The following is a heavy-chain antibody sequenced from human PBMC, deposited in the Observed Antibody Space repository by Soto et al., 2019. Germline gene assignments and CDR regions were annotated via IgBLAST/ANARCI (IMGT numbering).Heavy chain of an antibody. CDR1: GFTFDDYT. D-gene: IGHD6-13*01. CDR2: ISWDGGST. Sequence: HPGGSLRLSCAASGFTFDDYTMHWVRQAPGKGLEWVSLISWDGGSTYYADSVKGRFTISRDNSKNSLYLQMNSLRTEDTALYYCAKDREYSSSWTGFDYWGQGTLVTVSS. V-gene: IGHV3-43*01. J-gene: IGHJ4*02. CDR3: AKDREYSSSWTGFDY.